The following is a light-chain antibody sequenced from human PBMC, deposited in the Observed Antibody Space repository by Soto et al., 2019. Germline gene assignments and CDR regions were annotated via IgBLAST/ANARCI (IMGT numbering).Light chain of an antibody. Sequence: EIVMTQSPPTLSVSPGERATLSCRASQSLSTYLAWYQQKPGQAPRLLIYDASNRATGIPDRFSGSGSGTDFTLIINRLEPEDVAIYYCQQYGGSPRITFGQGTRLEIK. CDR2: DAS. CDR1: QSLSTY. CDR3: QQYGGSPRIT. V-gene: IGKV3-20*01. J-gene: IGKJ5*01.